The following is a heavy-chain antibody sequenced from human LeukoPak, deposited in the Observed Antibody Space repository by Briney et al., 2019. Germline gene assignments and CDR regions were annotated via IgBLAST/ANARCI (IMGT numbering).Heavy chain of an antibody. D-gene: IGHD6-13*01. Sequence: GRSLRLSCAASGFTYSDYYMSWIRQAPGKGLEWISCISNTGSTIYYADSVRGRFTISRDNAKNSLYLQMNDLRAEDTAVHYCARDGYSSSWDEGYYYYGMDVWGQGTTVTVSS. V-gene: IGHV3-11*01. CDR1: GFTYSDYY. CDR3: ARDGYSSSWDEGYYYYGMDV. J-gene: IGHJ6*02. CDR2: ISNTGSTI.